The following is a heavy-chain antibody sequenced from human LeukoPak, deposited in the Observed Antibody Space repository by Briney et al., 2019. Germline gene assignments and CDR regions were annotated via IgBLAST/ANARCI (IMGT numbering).Heavy chain of an antibody. CDR1: GGSISSYY. V-gene: IGHV4-59*08. Sequence: SETLSLTCTVSGGSISSYYWSWIRQPPGKGLEWIGYINYSGSTNYNPSLKSRVTISVDTSKNQFSLKLSSVTAADTAVYYCARRAEWLRYNWFDPWGQGTLVTVSS. J-gene: IGHJ5*02. CDR2: INYSGST. D-gene: IGHD5-12*01. CDR3: ARRAEWLRYNWFDP.